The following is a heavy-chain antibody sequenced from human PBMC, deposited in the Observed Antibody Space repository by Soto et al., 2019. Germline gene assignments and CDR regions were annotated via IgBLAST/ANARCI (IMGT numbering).Heavy chain of an antibody. CDR1: GYTFTSYG. CDR3: ASVKYSPPYYCSSGIDV. Sequence: QVQLVQSGAEVKKPGASVKVSCKASGYTFTSYGISWVRQAPGQGLEWMGWISAYNGNTNSAQKLQDRVTMTKTTSQSIAYMELRSLRSDDTAVYYCASVKYSPPYYCSSGIDVWGQGTTVIVSS. V-gene: IGHV1-18*01. D-gene: IGHD5-18*01. CDR2: ISAYNGNT. J-gene: IGHJ6*02.